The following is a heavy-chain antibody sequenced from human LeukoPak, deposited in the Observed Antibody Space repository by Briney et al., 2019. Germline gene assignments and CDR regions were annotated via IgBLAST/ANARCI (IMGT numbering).Heavy chain of an antibody. CDR1: GFTFSSYS. V-gene: IGHV3-48*01. CDR2: ISSSSSTI. D-gene: IGHD1-26*01. CDR3: ARIVGDTPDAFDI. J-gene: IGHJ3*02. Sequence: GGSLRLSCAASGFTFSSYSMNWVRQAPGKGLEWVSYISSSSSTIYYADSVKGRFTISRDNAKNSLYLQMNSLRAEDTAVYYCARIVGDTPDAFDIWGQGTMVTVSS.